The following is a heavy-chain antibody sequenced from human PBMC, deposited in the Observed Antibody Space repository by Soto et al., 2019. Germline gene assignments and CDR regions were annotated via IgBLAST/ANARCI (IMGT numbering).Heavy chain of an antibody. V-gene: IGHV4-59*08. D-gene: IGHD6-13*01. J-gene: IGHJ4*02. CDR2: IYYSGST. CDR3: ARRNKSYSSNQFDY. Sequence: KASETLSLTCTVSGGSISSYYWSWIRQPPGKGLEWIGYIYYSGSTNYNPSLKSRVTISVDTSKNQFSLKLSSVTAADTAVYYCARRNKSYSSNQFDYWGQGTLVTVSS. CDR1: GGSISSYY.